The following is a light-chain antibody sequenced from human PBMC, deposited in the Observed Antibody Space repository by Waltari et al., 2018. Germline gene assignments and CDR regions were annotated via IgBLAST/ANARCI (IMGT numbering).Light chain of an antibody. Sequence: EIVLTQSPGTLSLSPGERATLSCRDSQSISKYLAWYQQKPGQAPRPIIYHASNSAAGASVSISGSRSGTEVSYSSSRLEPEDSSVYDCQNKESVPGKFGQGTKVE. CDR1: QSISKY. CDR2: HAS. V-gene: IGKV3-20*01. CDR3: QNKESVPGK. J-gene: IGKJ1*01.